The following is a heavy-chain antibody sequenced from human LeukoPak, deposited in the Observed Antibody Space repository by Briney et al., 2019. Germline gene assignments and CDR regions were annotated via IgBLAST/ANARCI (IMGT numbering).Heavy chain of an antibody. CDR3: ARDSDYAFDY. CDR2: ITSGSSTI. V-gene: IGHV3-48*02. Sequence: GGSLRLSCAASGFTFSSCSMNWVRQAPGKGLEWVSYITSGSSTISYAASVKGRFTISRDNAKNSLYLQMNSLRDEDTAVYYCARDSDYAFDYWGQGTLVTVSS. D-gene: IGHD4-17*01. CDR1: GFTFSSCS. J-gene: IGHJ4*02.